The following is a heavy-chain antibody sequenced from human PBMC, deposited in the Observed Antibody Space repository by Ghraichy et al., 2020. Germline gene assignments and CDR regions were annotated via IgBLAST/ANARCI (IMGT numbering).Heavy chain of an antibody. J-gene: IGHJ6*02. CDR1: GFTVITTY. Sequence: LSLTCAASGFTVITTYMTWVRLASGKGLEWVSTIYGGGSTYYADSVQGRFSVSRDNSKNTLYLQMNSLRAEDTGVYFCASSRSMDVWGQGTTVTVSS. V-gene: IGHV3-66*01. CDR2: IYGGGST. CDR3: ASSRSMDV.